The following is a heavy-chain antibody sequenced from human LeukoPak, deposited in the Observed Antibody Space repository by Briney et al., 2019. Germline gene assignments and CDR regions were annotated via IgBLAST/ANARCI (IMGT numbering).Heavy chain of an antibody. CDR3: VKRPLRVSRYFDY. J-gene: IGHJ4*02. V-gene: IGHV3-33*06. CDR2: IWYDGSNK. Sequence: QPGRSLRLSCAASGFTFSSYGMHWVRQAPGKGLEWVAVIWYDGSNKYYADSVEGRFTISRDNSKNTLYLQMNSLRVEDTAVYYCVKRPLRVSRYFDYWGQGNLVTVSS. CDR1: GFTFSSYG.